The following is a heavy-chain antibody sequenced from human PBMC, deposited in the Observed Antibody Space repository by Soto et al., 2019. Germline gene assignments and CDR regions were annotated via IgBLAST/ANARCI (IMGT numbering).Heavy chain of an antibody. CDR1: GFTFGRDW. V-gene: IGHV3-7*04. Sequence: GGSLRLSCAAPGFTFGRDWMSWARQAPGKGLEWVANIKEDGSEKYYVDSVKGRFTISRDNAKNSLHLQMNSLRAGDTAVYYCARERDSDWHFVLEIWGQGTMVTVSS. J-gene: IGHJ4*03. CDR2: IKEDGSEK. CDR3: ARERDSDWHFVLEI. D-gene: IGHD3-9*01.